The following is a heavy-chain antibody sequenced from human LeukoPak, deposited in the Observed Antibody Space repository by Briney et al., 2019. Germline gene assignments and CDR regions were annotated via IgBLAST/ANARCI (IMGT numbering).Heavy chain of an antibody. Sequence: PSETLSLTCTVSGGSINTYYWSWLRQPPGKGLEWIGYVHYSGNTKYNPSLKSRVTISLDTSKNQFSLRLSSVSAADTAVYYCARHYTSTRTTFFDYWGQGILVTVSS. J-gene: IGHJ4*02. CDR2: VHYSGNT. CDR1: GGSINTYY. D-gene: IGHD4-17*01. V-gene: IGHV4-59*08. CDR3: ARHYTSTRTTFFDY.